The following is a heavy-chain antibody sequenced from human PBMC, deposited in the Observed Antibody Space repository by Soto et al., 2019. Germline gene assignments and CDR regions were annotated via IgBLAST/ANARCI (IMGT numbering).Heavy chain of an antibody. D-gene: IGHD6-13*01. V-gene: IGHV4-59*12. J-gene: IGHJ4*02. CDR1: GGSISRYY. CDR2: IYYSGST. Sequence: SETLSLTCTVSGGSISRYYWSWIRQPKGKGLEWIGYIYYSGSTYYNPSLKSRVTISVDTSKNQFSLKLSSVTAADTAVYYCARSFCVAASGPFDYWGQGTLVTVSS. CDR3: ARSFCVAASGPFDY.